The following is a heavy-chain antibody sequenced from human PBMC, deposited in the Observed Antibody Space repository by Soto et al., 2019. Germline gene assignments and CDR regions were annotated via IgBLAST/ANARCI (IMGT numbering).Heavy chain of an antibody. Sequence: SETLSLTCAVYGGSFSGYYWSWIRQPPGKGLEWIGEINHSGSTNYNPSLKSRVTISVDTSKNQFSLKLSSVTAADTAVYYCARDPPVVVAYWGQGTLVTVYS. CDR2: INHSGST. CDR1: GGSFSGYY. D-gene: IGHD2-2*01. CDR3: ARDPPVVVAY. J-gene: IGHJ4*02. V-gene: IGHV4-34*01.